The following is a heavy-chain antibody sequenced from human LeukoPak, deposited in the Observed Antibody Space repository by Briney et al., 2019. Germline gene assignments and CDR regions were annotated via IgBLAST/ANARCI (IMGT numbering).Heavy chain of an antibody. V-gene: IGHV3-7*01. D-gene: IGHD3-22*01. Sequence: GGSLRLSCAASGFTFSSYWMSWVRQAPGKGLEWVANIKPDGSEKYYVDSVKGRFTISRDNAKNSLYQQMNSLRAEDTAVYYCARYYDGTAYQDSFDYWGQGTLVTVPS. CDR3: ARYYDGTAYQDSFDY. CDR2: IKPDGSEK. CDR1: GFTFSSYW. J-gene: IGHJ4*02.